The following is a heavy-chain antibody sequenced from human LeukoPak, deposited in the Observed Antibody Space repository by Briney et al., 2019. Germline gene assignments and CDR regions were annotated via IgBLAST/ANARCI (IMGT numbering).Heavy chain of an antibody. V-gene: IGHV4-34*01. Sequence: SETLSLTCAVYGGSFSDYYWGWIRQPPGKGLEWIGSIYYSGSTYYNPSLKSRVTISVDTSKNQFSLKLSSVTAADTAVYYCAREVGGVIVRDFDYWGQGTLVTVSS. CDR2: IYYSGST. CDR1: GGSFSDYY. J-gene: IGHJ4*02. CDR3: AREVGGVIVRDFDY. D-gene: IGHD3-16*02.